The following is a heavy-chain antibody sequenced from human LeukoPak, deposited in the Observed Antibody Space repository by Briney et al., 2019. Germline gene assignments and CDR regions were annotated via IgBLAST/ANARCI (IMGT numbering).Heavy chain of an antibody. V-gene: IGHV4-59*01. CDR3: ARDLGSSWWLDY. Sequence: PSETLSLTCTVSGASISSYYWSWIRQPPGKGLEWIGYIYYSANTNYNPTLKSRVTISLDTSKNQFSLKLSSVTAADTAVYYCARDLGSSWWLDYWGQGTLVTVSS. J-gene: IGHJ4*02. CDR2: IYYSANT. CDR1: GASISSYY. D-gene: IGHD6-13*01.